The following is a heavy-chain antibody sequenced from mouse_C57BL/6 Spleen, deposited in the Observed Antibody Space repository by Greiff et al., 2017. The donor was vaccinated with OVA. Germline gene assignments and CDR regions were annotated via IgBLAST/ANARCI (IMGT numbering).Heavy chain of an antibody. CDR2: IDPSDSYT. J-gene: IGHJ2*01. Sequence: QVQLQQPGAELVMPGASVKLSCKASGYTFTSYWMHWVKQRPGQGLEWIGEIDPSDSYTNYNQKFKGKSTLTVDKSSSTAYMQLSSLTSEDSAVYYCARVGLDYGSSYYFDCWGQGTTLTVSS. D-gene: IGHD1-1*01. CDR3: ARVGLDYGSSYYFDC. CDR1: GYTFTSYW. V-gene: IGHV1-69*01.